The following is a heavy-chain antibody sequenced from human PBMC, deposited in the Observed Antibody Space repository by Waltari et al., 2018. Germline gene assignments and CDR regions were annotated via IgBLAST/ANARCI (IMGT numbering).Heavy chain of an antibody. Sequence: QVQLQESGPGLVKPSETLSLTCTVSGGSISSYYWSWIRQPAGKGLEWIGRIYTRGSTNYNPSLKSRVTMSVDTSKNQFSLKLSSVTAADTAVYYCARGVPGYCSSTSCYGPQDYFDYWGQGTLVTVSS. CDR3: ARGVPGYCSSTSCYGPQDYFDY. CDR1: GGSISSYY. D-gene: IGHD2-2*01. V-gene: IGHV4-4*07. CDR2: IYTRGST. J-gene: IGHJ4*02.